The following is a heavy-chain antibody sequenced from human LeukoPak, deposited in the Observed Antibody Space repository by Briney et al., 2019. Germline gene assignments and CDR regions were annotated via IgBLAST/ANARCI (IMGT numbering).Heavy chain of an antibody. CDR2: IYYSGST. D-gene: IGHD5-12*01. CDR1: GGSISSYY. V-gene: IGHV4-59*01. CDR3: ARLAGGYSGYDWGGYFDY. J-gene: IGHJ4*02. Sequence: SETLSLTCTVSGGSISSYYWSWIRQPPGKGLEWIGYIYYSGSTNYNPSLKSRVTISVDTSKNQFSLKLSSVTAADTAVYYCARLAGGYSGYDWGGYFDYWGQGTLVTVSS.